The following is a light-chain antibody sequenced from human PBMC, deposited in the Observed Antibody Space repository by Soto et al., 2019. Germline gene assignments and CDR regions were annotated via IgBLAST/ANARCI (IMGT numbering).Light chain of an antibody. CDR1: QSVSNNY. V-gene: IGKV3-20*01. Sequence: EVVMTQSPGTLSLSPGETATLSCMASQSVSNNYLAWYQQRPGHAPRLLLYGASKRATGIPDKVSGSGSGTDFTLSVNRQEPEDVAVYSCQQYGSTPYTFGEGTKLELE. CDR3: QQYGSTPYT. J-gene: IGKJ2*01. CDR2: GAS.